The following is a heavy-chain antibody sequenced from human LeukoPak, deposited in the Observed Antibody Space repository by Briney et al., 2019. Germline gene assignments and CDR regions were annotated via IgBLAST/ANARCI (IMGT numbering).Heavy chain of an antibody. J-gene: IGHJ4*02. CDR2: IIPIFGTA. V-gene: IGHV1-69*13. CDR1: GGTFSSYA. Sequence: GASVKVSCKASGGTFSSYAISWVRQAPGQGLEWMGGIIPIFGTANYAQKFQGRVTITADESTSTAYMELSSLRSEDTAVYYCARGRYCSSTSSCYFDYWGQGTLVTVSS. CDR3: ARGRYCSSTSSCYFDY. D-gene: IGHD2-2*01.